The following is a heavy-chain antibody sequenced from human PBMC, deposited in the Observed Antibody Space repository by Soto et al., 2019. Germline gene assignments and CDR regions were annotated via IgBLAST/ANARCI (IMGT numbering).Heavy chain of an antibody. J-gene: IGHJ5*02. D-gene: IGHD3-22*01. CDR2: IYYSGST. V-gene: IGHV4-59*01. CDR3: ARDSFAVGYKDSSGYYYEGNWFDP. Sequence: SETLSLTRTVSGGSISSYYWSWIRQPPGKGLEWIGYIYYSGSTNYNPSLKSRVTISVDTSKNQFSLKLSSVTAADTAVYYCARDSFAVGYKDSSGYYYEGNWFDPWGQGTLVTVSS. CDR1: GGSISSYY.